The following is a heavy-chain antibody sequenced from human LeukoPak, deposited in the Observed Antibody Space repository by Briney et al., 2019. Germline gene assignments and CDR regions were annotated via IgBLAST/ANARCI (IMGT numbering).Heavy chain of an antibody. D-gene: IGHD3-22*01. CDR1: GFTFSDHY. Sequence: GGSLRLSCAASGFTFSDHYMDWVRQAPGKGLEWVANVKEDGSEKYYVDSVKGRFTISRDNAKNSLYLQMNSLRAEDTAVYYCARDDSTGYLYFDHWGQGTLVTVSS. CDR2: VKEDGSEK. CDR3: ARDDSTGYLYFDH. J-gene: IGHJ4*02. V-gene: IGHV3-7*05.